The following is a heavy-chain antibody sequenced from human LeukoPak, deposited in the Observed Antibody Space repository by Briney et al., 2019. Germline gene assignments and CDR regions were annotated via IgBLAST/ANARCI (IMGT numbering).Heavy chain of an antibody. J-gene: IGHJ6*03. D-gene: IGHD2-2*01. CDR2: ISAYHGNT. V-gene: IGHV1-18*01. CDR1: GYTFTSYG. Sequence: ASVKVSCKASGYTFTSYGISWVRQAPGQGLDWMGWISAYHGNTNYAQKLQGRVTMTTDTSTSTAHMELRSLRSDDTAVYYCARDTHCSSTSCYRGMDVWGKGTTVTVSS. CDR3: ARDTHCSSTSCYRGMDV.